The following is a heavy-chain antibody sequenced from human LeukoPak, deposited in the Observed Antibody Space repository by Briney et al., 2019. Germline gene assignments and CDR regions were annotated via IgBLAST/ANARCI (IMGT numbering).Heavy chain of an antibody. J-gene: IGHJ4*02. CDR2: IIPIFGTA. V-gene: IGHV1-69*01. CDR3: GKEEQRVITPGLDY. D-gene: IGHD4-23*01. CDR1: GGTFSSYA. Sequence: SVKVSCKASGGTFSSYAISWVRQAPGQGLEWMGGIIPIFGTANYAQKFQGRVTITADESTSTAYMELSSLRSEDTAVYYCGKEEQRVITPGLDYWGQGTLVTVSS.